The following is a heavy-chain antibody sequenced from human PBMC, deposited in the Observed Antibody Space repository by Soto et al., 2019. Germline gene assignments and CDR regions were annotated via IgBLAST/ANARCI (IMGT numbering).Heavy chain of an antibody. V-gene: IGHV3-30-3*01. CDR3: AREYDFWSGSAFDD. J-gene: IGHJ4*02. CDR1: GFTFSISS. CDR2: ISYDGSNK. Sequence: GCSLRLSCAASGFTFSISSMHWVRQAPGKGLEWVAVISYDGSNKYYADSVKGRFTISRDNSKNTLYLQMNSLRAEDTAVYYCAREYDFWSGSAFDDWGQGNMLTV. D-gene: IGHD3-3*01.